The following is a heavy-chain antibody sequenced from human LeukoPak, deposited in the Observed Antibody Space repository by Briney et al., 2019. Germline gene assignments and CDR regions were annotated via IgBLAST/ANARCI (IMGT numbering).Heavy chain of an antibody. CDR2: IKQDGSER. D-gene: IGHD1-26*01. CDR3: ATGKVGPYYYYMDV. CDR1: GFTFSSYW. Sequence: GGSLRLSCAASGFTFSSYWMTWVRQAPGKGLEWVATIKQDGSERYYVDSVKGRFTISRDNAKNSLHLQMNTVRADDTAVYYCATGKVGPYYYYMDVWGKGTTVTVSS. V-gene: IGHV3-7*01. J-gene: IGHJ6*03.